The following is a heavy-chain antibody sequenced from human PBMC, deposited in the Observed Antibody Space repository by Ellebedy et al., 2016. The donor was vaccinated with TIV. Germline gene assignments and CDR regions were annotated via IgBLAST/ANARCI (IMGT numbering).Heavy chain of an antibody. V-gene: IGHV3-30*02. D-gene: IGHD3-10*01. CDR3: AGLWFGDSPRDNSDY. Sequence: GESLKISCAASGFTFSAYGMHWVRQAPGKGLEWVTYIRYDGSNKYYADSVKGRFTISRDNSKNTLFLEMNSLRAEDTAIYYCAGLWFGDSPRDNSDYWGWGTLVTVSS. CDR2: IRYDGSNK. CDR1: GFTFSAYG. J-gene: IGHJ4*02.